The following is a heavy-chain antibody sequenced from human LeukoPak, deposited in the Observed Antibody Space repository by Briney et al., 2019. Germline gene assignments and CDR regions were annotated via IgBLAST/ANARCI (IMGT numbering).Heavy chain of an antibody. CDR1: GYTFTNYD. V-gene: IGHV1-8*01. Sequence: ATVKVSCKASGYTFTNYDINWVRQATGQGLEWMGCMNPNSGDAGYAEKFKGRVTMTRDTSTSTAYMELTSLTSDDTAIFYCARTGMGGNVWIDSWGQGTLVTVSS. CDR2: MNPNSGDA. CDR3: ARTGMGGNVWIDS. J-gene: IGHJ5*01. D-gene: IGHD1-26*01.